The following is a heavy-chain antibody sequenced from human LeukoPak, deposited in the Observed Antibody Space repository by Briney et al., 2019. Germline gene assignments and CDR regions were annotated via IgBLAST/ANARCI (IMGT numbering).Heavy chain of an antibody. Sequence: GGSLRLSCAASGFTFSSYALHWVRQSPSKGLECVAVISYDGSNKSYADSVKGRFTISRDNSKNTLYLQMNSLRAEDTAVYYCARDRLWFGESQGYYYYYMDVWGKGTTVTISS. CDR1: GFTFSSYA. V-gene: IGHV3-30*14. J-gene: IGHJ6*03. CDR2: ISYDGSNK. CDR3: ARDRLWFGESQGYYYYYMDV. D-gene: IGHD3-10*01.